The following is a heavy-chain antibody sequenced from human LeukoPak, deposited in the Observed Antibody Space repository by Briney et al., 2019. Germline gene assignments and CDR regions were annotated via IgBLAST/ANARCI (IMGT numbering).Heavy chain of an antibody. V-gene: IGHV4-30-2*01. D-gene: IGHD3-10*01. Sequence: SQTLSLTCAVSGGSISSGGYSWSWIRQPPGKGLEWIGYIYHSGSTYYNPSLKSRVTISVDRSKNQFSLKLSSVTAADTAVYYCARAHTGYYGSGAGAFDIWGQGAMVTVSS. CDR3: ARAHTGYYGSGAGAFDI. CDR2: IYHSGST. J-gene: IGHJ3*02. CDR1: GGSISSGGYS.